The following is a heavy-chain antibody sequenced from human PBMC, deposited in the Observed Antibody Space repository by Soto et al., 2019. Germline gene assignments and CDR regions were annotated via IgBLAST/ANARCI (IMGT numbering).Heavy chain of an antibody. CDR2: ISAYNGNT. CDR3: ARFSGGSYNTYYFYYGMDV. Sequence: SGKVSFKASSYTFTSYGISWVRQAPGQGLDWMGWISAYNGNTKYAQDLQGRVTMTTDTSTSTAYMELRSLRSDDTAVYYCARFSGGSYNTYYFYYGMDVWGQGTTVTVSS. D-gene: IGHD2-15*01. V-gene: IGHV1-18*01. J-gene: IGHJ6*02. CDR1: SYTFTSYG.